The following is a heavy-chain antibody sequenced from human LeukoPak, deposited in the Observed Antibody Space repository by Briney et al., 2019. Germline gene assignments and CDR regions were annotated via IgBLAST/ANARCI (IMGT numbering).Heavy chain of an antibody. CDR3: ARVAIAMIVVTYFDY. J-gene: IGHJ4*02. V-gene: IGHV1-3*01. Sequence: ASVKVSCKASGYTFKNYPMHWVRQAPGQRLEWMGWMNVANGNTKYSXKSQNRVTISRDTPASTAYLELSSLTSEDTAIYYCARVAIAMIVVTYFDYWGQGTLVTVSS. CDR1: GYTFKNYP. D-gene: IGHD3-22*01. CDR2: MNVANGNT.